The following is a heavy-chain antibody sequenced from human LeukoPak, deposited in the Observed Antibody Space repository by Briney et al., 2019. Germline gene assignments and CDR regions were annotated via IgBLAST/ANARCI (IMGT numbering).Heavy chain of an antibody. V-gene: IGHV1-69*06. D-gene: IGHD6-19*01. CDR2: IIPIFGTA. J-gene: IGHJ4*02. Sequence: GASVKVSCKASGGTFSSYAISWVRQAPGQGLEWMGGIIPIFGTANYAQKFQGRVTITADKSTSTAYMELSSLRSEDTAVYYCAGDRADIVATRRGIAVAGSSYFDYWGQGTLVTVSS. CDR3: AGDRADIVATRRGIAVAGSSYFDY. CDR1: GGTFSSYA.